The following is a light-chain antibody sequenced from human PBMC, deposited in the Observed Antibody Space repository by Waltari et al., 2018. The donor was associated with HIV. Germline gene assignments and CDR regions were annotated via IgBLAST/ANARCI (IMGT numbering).Light chain of an antibody. CDR2: EVT. Sequence: QSALTQPPSVSGSPGQSVTISCTGTNSDVGSYNRVSWYQQTPGTAPKLMIYEVTKRPSGVPDRVSGSKSGNTASLTISGLQAEDEADYYCSSYTSSATYVFGTGTKVTVI. CDR1: NSDVGSYNR. CDR3: SSYTSSATYV. V-gene: IGLV2-18*02. J-gene: IGLJ1*01.